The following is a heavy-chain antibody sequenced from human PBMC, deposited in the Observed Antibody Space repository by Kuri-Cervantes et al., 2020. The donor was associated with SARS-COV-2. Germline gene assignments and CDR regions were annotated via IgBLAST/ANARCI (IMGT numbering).Heavy chain of an antibody. V-gene: IGHV1-69*13. J-gene: IGHJ3*02. CDR2: ISPIFGKA. CDR1: GGNFSNYA. Sequence: SVKVSCKASGGNFSNYAITWVRQAPGPGLEWVGGISPIFGKAKYAQKFQGRVTISADESTRTVYMELSSLRSEDTAVYYCARDRRWFGEYDAFDIWGQGTMVTVSS. D-gene: IGHD3-10*01. CDR3: ARDRRWFGEYDAFDI.